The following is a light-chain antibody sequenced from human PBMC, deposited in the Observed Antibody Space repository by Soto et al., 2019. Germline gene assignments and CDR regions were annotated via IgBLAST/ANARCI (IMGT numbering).Light chain of an antibody. CDR1: QSISSY. CDR2: AAS. V-gene: IGKV1-39*01. Sequence: DIQMTQSPSSLSASVGDRVTISCRASQSISSYLNWYQQKPGKAPNLLIYAASSLQSGVPSRFRGSGSETKCPPPIPGLHPEHFATYLCQHSYSPPRTFRQRTKGAIK. CDR3: QHSYSPPRT. J-gene: IGKJ1*01.